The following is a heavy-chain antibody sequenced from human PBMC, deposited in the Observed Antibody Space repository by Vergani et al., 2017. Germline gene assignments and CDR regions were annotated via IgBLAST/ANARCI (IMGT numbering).Heavy chain of an antibody. CDR3: ARDPSWLLVGRYYYGMDV. V-gene: IGHV1-69*13. J-gene: IGHJ6*02. CDR2: IIPIFGTA. Sequence: QVQLVQSGAEVKKPGSSVKVSCKASGGTFSSYAISWVRQAPGEGLEWMGRIIPIFGTANYAQKFQGRVTITADESTSTAYMELSSLRSEDTAVYYCARDPSWLLVGRYYYGMDVWGQGTTVTVSS. CDR1: GGTFSSYA. D-gene: IGHD2-15*01.